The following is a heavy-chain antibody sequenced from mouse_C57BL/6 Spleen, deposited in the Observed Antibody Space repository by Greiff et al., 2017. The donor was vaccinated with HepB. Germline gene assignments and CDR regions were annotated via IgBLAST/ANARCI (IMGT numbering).Heavy chain of an antibody. D-gene: IGHD4-1*01. CDR1: GYTFTSYW. Sequence: QVQLQQPGAELVMPGASVKLSCKASGYTFTSYWMHWVKQRPGQGLEWIGEIDPSDSYTNYNQKFKGKSTLTVDKSSSTAYMQLSSLTSEDSAVYYCARYLGRHWYFDVWGTRTTVTVSS. J-gene: IGHJ1*03. CDR3: ARYLGRHWYFDV. CDR2: IDPSDSYT. V-gene: IGHV1-69*01.